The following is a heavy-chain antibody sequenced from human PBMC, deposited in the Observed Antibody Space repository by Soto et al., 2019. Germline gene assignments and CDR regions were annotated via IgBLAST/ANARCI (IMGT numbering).Heavy chain of an antibody. Sequence: EVQLVESGGGLVQPGGSLRLYWAASGFTFSSYSMNWVRQAPGKGLEWVSYISSSSSTIYYADSVKGRFTISRDNAKNSLYLQMNSLSDEDTAVYYCASGKDYAEGGYWGQGTLVTVSS. CDR3: ASGKDYAEGGY. CDR1: GFTFSSYS. J-gene: IGHJ4*02. D-gene: IGHD4-17*01. CDR2: ISSSSSTI. V-gene: IGHV3-48*02.